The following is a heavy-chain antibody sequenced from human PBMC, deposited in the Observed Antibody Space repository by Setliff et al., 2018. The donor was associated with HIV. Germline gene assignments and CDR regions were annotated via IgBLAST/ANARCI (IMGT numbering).Heavy chain of an antibody. D-gene: IGHD6-19*01. CDR1: GFSFSSYA. CDR3: ARDRQWLLQGDYFDY. V-gene: IGHV3-30*04. Sequence: PGGSLRLSCAASGFSFSSYAMHWVRQAPGKGLEWVAAISNDGSNQDYADSVKGRFTISRDNSKNTLFLQLNSLRAEDTALYYCARDRQWLLQGDYFDYWGQGTQVT. J-gene: IGHJ4*02. CDR2: ISNDGSNQ.